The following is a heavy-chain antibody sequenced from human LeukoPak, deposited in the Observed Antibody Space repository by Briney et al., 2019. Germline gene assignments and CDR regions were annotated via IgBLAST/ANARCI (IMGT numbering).Heavy chain of an antibody. V-gene: IGHV3-7*01. CDR1: GFSFNAFW. D-gene: IGHD5-18*01. CDR3: ARPRGYGTPHDAFDI. CDR2: MKRDGSEK. J-gene: IGHJ3*02. Sequence: GGSLRLSCVGSGFSFNAFWINWVRLAPEKGLEWVANMKRDGSEKYYLDSVKGRFTISRDNAKNSIYLQMNRLRVEDTAVYYCARPRGYGTPHDAFDIWGQGTMVTVSS.